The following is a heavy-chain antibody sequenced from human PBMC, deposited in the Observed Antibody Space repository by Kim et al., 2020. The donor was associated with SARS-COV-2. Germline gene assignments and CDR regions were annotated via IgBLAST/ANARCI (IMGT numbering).Heavy chain of an antibody. CDR1: GFTFSSYW. Sequence: GSLRLSCAASGFTFSSYWMHWVRQAPGKGLVWVSRINSDGSSTSYADSVKGRFTISRDNAKNTLYLQMNSLRAEDTAVYYCARVIHYYGSGSSRNWFDPWGQGTLVTVSS. J-gene: IGHJ5*02. CDR3: ARVIHYYGSGSSRNWFDP. CDR2: INSDGSST. V-gene: IGHV3-74*01. D-gene: IGHD3-10*01.